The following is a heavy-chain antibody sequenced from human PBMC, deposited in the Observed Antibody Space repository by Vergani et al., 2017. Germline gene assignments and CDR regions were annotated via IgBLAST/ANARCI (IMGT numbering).Heavy chain of an antibody. V-gene: IGHV3-11*06. J-gene: IGHJ4*02. CDR1: GFTFSDYY. CDR3: ARTMVRGVIILQFDY. D-gene: IGHD3-10*01. Sequence: QVQLVESGGGLVKPGGSLRLSCAASGFTFSDYYMSWIRQAPGKGLEWVSYISSSSSYTNYADSVKGRFTISRDNAKNSLYLQMNSLRAEDTAVYYCARTMVRGVIILQFDYWGQGTLVTVSS. CDR2: ISSSSSYT.